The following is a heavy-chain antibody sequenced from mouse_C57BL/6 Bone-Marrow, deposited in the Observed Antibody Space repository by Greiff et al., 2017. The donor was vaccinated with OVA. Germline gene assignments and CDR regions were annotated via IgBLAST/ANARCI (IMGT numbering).Heavy chain of an antibody. D-gene: IGHD2-1*01. CDR1: GYTFTSYW. V-gene: IGHV1-69*01. CDR2: IDPSDSYT. Sequence: VQLQQPGAELVMPGASVKLSCKASGYTFTSYWMHWVKQRPGQGLEWIGEIDPSDSYTNYNQKFKGKSTLTVDKSSSTAYMQLSSLTSEDSAVYYCARDVNYVGRYYFDYWGQGTTLTVSS. J-gene: IGHJ2*01. CDR3: ARDVNYVGRYYFDY.